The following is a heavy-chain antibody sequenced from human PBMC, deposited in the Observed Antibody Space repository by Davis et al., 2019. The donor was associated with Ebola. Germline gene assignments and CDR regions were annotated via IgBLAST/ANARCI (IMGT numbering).Heavy chain of an antibody. D-gene: IGHD3-22*01. CDR3: ARAQEGYDSSGYYSYGMDV. J-gene: IGHJ6*02. Sequence: GESLKISCAASGFTFSSYWMSWVRQAPGKGLEWVSSISSSSSYIYYADSVKGRFTISRDNAKNSLYLQMNSLRAEDTAVYYCARAQEGYDSSGYYSYGMDVWGQGTTVTVSS. CDR1: GFTFSSYW. V-gene: IGHV3-21*01. CDR2: ISSSSSYI.